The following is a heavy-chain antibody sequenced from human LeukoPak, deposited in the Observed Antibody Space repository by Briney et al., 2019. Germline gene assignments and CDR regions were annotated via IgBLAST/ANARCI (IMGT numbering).Heavy chain of an antibody. CDR1: GFTFSHYG. CDR2: LSAGGSNK. J-gene: IGHJ4*02. CDR3: ARVGDPWIQFWLPDY. Sequence: PGGSLRLSCAASGFTFSHYGMHWVRQAPGKGLEWLALLSAGGSNKKYADSVKGRFTISRDNSENTLFLQMNSLRAEDTALYYCARVGDPWIQFWLPDYWGQGTLVTVSS. V-gene: IGHV3-30*03. D-gene: IGHD5-18*01.